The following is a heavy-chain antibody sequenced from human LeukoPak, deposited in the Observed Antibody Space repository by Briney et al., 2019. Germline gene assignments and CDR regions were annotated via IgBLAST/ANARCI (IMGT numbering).Heavy chain of an antibody. CDR3: ARDLFNAFDI. D-gene: IGHD2-21*01. CDR1: GFTSNAYS. J-gene: IGHJ3*02. Sequence: GGSLRLSCAASGFTSNAYSMNWVRQAPGKGLEWISFITSSSSIIYYADSVKGRSTISRDNAKNSLYLQMNSLRDEDTAVYYCARDLFNAFDIWGQGTMVTVSS. V-gene: IGHV3-48*02. CDR2: ITSSSSII.